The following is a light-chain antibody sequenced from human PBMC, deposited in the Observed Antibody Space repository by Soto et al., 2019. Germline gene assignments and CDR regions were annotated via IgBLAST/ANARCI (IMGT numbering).Light chain of an antibody. CDR3: VLFMGSGVSV. J-gene: IGLJ2*01. V-gene: IGLV8-61*01. CDR2: STN. CDR1: SGSVSNTYY. Sequence: QAVVTQEPSFSVSPGGTVPLTCGLSSGSVSNTYYPSWYQQTPRQAPRTLIYSTNTRSSRVPDRFSGSILGNKAALTITGAQADDESVYFCVLFMGSGVSVFGGGTKLTVL.